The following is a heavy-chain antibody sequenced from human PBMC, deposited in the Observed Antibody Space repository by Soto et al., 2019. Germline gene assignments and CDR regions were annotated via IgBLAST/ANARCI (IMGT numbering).Heavy chain of an antibody. V-gene: IGHV1-2*02. CDR2: INPNSGGT. CDR3: ASRAYCGGDCYSGHFDY. Sequence: ASVKVSCKASGYTFTGYYMHWVRQAPGQGLEWMGWINPNSGGTNYAQKFQGRVTITADKSTSTAYMELSSLRSEDTAVYYCASRAYCGGDCYSGHFDYWGQG. J-gene: IGHJ4*02. CDR1: GYTFTGYY. D-gene: IGHD2-21*02.